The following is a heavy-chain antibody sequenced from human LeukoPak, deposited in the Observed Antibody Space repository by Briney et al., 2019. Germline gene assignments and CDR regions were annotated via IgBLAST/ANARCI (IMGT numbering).Heavy chain of an antibody. D-gene: IGHD2-21*01. J-gene: IGHJ4*02. Sequence: PSQTLSLTCTVSGGSISSGSYYWSWIRQPAGKGLEWIGRIYTSGSTNYNPSLKSRVTISVDTSKNQFSLKLSSVTAADTAVYYCASYCGGDCYVDYWGQGTLVTVSS. CDR3: ASYCGGDCYVDY. CDR1: GGSISSGSYY. CDR2: IYTSGST. V-gene: IGHV4-61*02.